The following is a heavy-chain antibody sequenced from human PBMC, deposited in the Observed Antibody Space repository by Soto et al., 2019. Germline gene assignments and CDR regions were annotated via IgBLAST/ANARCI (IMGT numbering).Heavy chain of an antibody. V-gene: IGHV3-30-3*01. D-gene: IGHD3-10*01. CDR1: GFTFSSYA. Sequence: QVQLVESGGGVVQPGRSLRLSCAASGFTFSSYAMHWVRQAPGKGLEWVAVISYDGSNKYYADSVKGRFTISRDNSKNTLYLQMNSLRAEDTAVYYCARDRDYYGSGSYYVRKGFYYYYYGMDVWGQGTTVTVSS. CDR2: ISYDGSNK. CDR3: ARDRDYYGSGSYYVRKGFYYYYYGMDV. J-gene: IGHJ6*02.